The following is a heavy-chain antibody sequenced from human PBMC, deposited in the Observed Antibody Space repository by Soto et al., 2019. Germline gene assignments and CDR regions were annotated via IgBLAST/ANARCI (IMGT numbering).Heavy chain of an antibody. CDR2: IYSGGYT. CDR3: ARGQRALITYGPFDP. V-gene: IGHV3-53*01. CDR1: GFTVSSNY. D-gene: IGHD4-17*01. J-gene: IGHJ5*02. Sequence: GGSLRLSCAASGFTVSSNYMSWVRQAPGKGLEWVSVIYSGGYTYYADSVKGRFTISRGDSKNTLFLHMNSLRAADTAVYYCARGQRALITYGPFDPWGQGTLVTVSS.